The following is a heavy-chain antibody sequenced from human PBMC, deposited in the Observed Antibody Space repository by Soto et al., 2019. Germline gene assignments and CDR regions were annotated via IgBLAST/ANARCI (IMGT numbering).Heavy chain of an antibody. J-gene: IGHJ5*02. Sequence: SETLSLTCTVSGGSIISNDYHWSWMRQPPGKGLESIGYIHYTGSAYYNPSLKSRVTISVDRSKNQFSLKLSSVTAADTAVYYCARVPGPWGQGSLVTVSS. CDR2: IHYTGSA. V-gene: IGHV4-30-4*01. CDR1: GGSIISNDYH. CDR3: ARVPGP.